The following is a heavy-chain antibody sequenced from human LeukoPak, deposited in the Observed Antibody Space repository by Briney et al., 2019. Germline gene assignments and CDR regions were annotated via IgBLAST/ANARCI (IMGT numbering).Heavy chain of an antibody. CDR3: AKGTMRLYYNSGSTLDN. D-gene: IGHD3-10*01. CDR2: LSFNGGIT. V-gene: IGHV3-23*01. CDR1: GYTLSSYT. Sequence: GGSLRLSCADSGYTLSSYTMSWVCPRPEKGLEWVLTLSFNGGITYYADSVKGRFHIPRENSKNTLSLQANSLGADDAAVYYCAKGTMRLYYNSGSTLDNWGQGTLVTVS. J-gene: IGHJ4*02.